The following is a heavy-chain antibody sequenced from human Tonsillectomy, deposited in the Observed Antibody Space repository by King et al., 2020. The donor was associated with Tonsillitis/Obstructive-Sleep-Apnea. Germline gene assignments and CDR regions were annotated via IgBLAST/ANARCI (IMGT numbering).Heavy chain of an antibody. CDR3: ARRDGQVRFLEWLSHYSPLVQNFDY. V-gene: IGHV1-8*01. CDR2: MNPNSGNT. Sequence: VQLVESGAEVKKPGASGKVSCKASGYTFTSYDINWVRQATGQGLEGMGWMNPNSGNTGYAQQFQGRVTMTRNNSLSTADMELSSLRSEDTAVYYCARRDGQVRFLEWLSHYSPLVQNFDYWGQGTLVTVSS. J-gene: IGHJ4*02. D-gene: IGHD3-3*01. CDR1: GYTFTSYD.